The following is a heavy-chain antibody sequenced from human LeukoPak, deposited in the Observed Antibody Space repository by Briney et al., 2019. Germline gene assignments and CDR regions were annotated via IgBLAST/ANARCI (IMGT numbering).Heavy chain of an antibody. Sequence: SGTLSLTCAVSGGSISSSNWWSWVRQPPGKGLEWIGEIYHSGSTNYNPSLKSRVTISVDTSKNQFSLKLSSVTAADTAVYYCASDRIEVDAFDIWGQGTMVTVSS. J-gene: IGHJ3*02. CDR2: IYHSGST. CDR3: ASDRIEVDAFDI. V-gene: IGHV4-4*02. CDR1: GGSISSSNW. D-gene: IGHD2-15*01.